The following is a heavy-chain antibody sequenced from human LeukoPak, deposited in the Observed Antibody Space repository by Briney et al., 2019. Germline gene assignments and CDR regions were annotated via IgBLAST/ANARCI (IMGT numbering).Heavy chain of an antibody. Sequence: KPGGSLRLSCAASGFTFSSYSMNWVRQAPGKGLEWVSSISSGSSYIYYADSVKGRFTISRDNAKNSLYLQMNSPRAEDTAVYYCASSGTTVSPEYYFDYWGQGTLVTVSS. CDR3: ASSGTTVSPEYYFDY. D-gene: IGHD1-7*01. J-gene: IGHJ4*02. V-gene: IGHV3-21*01. CDR1: GFTFSSYS. CDR2: ISSGSSYI.